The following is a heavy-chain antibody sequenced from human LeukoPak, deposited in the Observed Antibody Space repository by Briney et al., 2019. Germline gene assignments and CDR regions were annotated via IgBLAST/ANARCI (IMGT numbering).Heavy chain of an antibody. D-gene: IGHD3-9*01. J-gene: IGHJ5*02. V-gene: IGHV4-34*01. CDR2: VNHSGST. CDR1: GGSFSGYY. Sequence: ETLSLTCAVYGGSFSGYYWSWIRQPPGKGLEWIEEVNHSGSTNYNPSLKSRVTISVDTSKNQFSLKLSSVTAADTAVYYCARERGDYDILTDNWFDPWGQGTLVTVSS. CDR3: ARERGDYDILTDNWFDP.